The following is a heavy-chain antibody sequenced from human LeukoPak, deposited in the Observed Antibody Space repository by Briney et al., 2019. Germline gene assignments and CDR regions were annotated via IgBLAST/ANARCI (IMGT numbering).Heavy chain of an antibody. CDR2: VNHRGST. D-gene: IGHD6-25*01. V-gene: IGHV4-34*01. CDR1: GGFFSGYF. Sequence: PSETLSLTCAVSGGFFSGYFWSWIRQTPGKGLEWIAEVNHRGSTNYNPSLRSRFTISVDTSKNQFSLRLTSVTAADTAVYCCAKSGGYGLIDYWGQGTLVTVSS. CDR3: AKSGGYGLIDY. J-gene: IGHJ4*01.